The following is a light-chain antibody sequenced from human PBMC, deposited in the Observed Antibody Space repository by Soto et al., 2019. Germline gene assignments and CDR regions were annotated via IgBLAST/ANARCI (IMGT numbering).Light chain of an antibody. CDR2: DVS. CDR3: CSYAGSYTWV. CDR1: SSDLGGYNF. J-gene: IGLJ3*02. V-gene: IGLV2-11*01. Sequence: QSALTQPRSVSGSPGQSVTISCTGTSSDLGGYNFVSWYQHHPGKAPKLMIYDVSKRPSGVPVRFSGSKSGNTASLTISGLQAEDEADYYCCSYAGSYTWVFGGGTKVTVL.